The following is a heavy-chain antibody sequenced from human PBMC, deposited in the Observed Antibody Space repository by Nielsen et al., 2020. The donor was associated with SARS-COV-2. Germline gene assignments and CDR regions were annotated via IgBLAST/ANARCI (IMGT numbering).Heavy chain of an antibody. CDR2: ISPDNRSM. V-gene: IGHV3-48*04. CDR3: AMSGWATEFFQH. CDR1: GFTFSNYV. D-gene: IGHD6-19*01. J-gene: IGHJ1*01. Sequence: GGSLRLSCAGSGFTFSNYVINWVRQAPGKGLEWVSYISPDNRSMSYADSVKGRFTISRDNAKNSLYLQVNSLKTEDTALYYCAMSGWATEFFQHWGQGTLVTASS.